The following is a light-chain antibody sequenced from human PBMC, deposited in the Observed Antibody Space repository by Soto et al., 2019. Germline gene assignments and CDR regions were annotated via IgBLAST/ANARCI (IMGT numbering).Light chain of an antibody. V-gene: IGLV2-14*01. CDR1: SSDVGGYNY. CDR3: ISFTSSSTVV. Sequence: QSVLTQPASVSGSPGQSITISCTGTSSDVGGYNYVSWYQQHPGKAPKVMIYEVSNRPSGVSNRFSGSKSGNTASLTISGLQAEDEADYYCISFTSSSTVVFGTGTKVTVL. CDR2: EVS. J-gene: IGLJ1*01.